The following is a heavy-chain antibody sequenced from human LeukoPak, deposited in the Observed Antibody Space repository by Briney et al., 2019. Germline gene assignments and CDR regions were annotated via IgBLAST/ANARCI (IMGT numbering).Heavy chain of an antibody. CDR1: GFTFSDYY. V-gene: IGHV3-7*01. D-gene: IGHD3-10*01. Sequence: HPGGSLRLSCAASGFTFSDYYMSWIRQAPGKGLEWVANIKPDGSEKYYVDSVKGRFTISRDNAKNALYLEMNSLRVGDTAVYYCARERMYSGSGSTYPYYDYWGQGTLVTVSS. CDR2: IKPDGSEK. CDR3: ARERMYSGSGSTYPYYDY. J-gene: IGHJ4*02.